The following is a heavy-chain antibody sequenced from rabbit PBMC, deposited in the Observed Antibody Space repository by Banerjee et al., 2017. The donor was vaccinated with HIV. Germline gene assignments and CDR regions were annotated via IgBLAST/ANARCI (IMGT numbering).Heavy chain of an antibody. V-gene: IGHV1S45*01. Sequence: QEQLEESGGDLVKPEGSLTLTCTASGFSFSSSYWICWIRQAPGKGLEWIGCINTSSGNTVYASWAKGRFTISRTSSTTVTLQMTSLTAADTATYFCASNVAAYAGGAGGNLWGPGTLVTVS. CDR3: ASNVAAYAGGAGGNL. J-gene: IGHJ4*01. D-gene: IGHD4-2*01. CDR1: GFSFSSSYW. CDR2: INTSSGNT.